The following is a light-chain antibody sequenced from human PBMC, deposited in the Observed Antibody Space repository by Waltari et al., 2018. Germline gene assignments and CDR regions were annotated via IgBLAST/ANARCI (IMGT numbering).Light chain of an antibody. V-gene: IGLV1-44*01. Sequence: QSVLTQPPSASGTPGQRVTISCSGSTSIFRNRGVNWYQHLPGTAPKVLIYSNGARPSGVPDLCSGSKSGTSASLAISGLQSDDEADYYCAVWDDYLRGPVFGGGTKLTVL. CDR3: AVWDDYLRGPV. CDR1: TSIFRNRG. J-gene: IGLJ2*01. CDR2: SNG.